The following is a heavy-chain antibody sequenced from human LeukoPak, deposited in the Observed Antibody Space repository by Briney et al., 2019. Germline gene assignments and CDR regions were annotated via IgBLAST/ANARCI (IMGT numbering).Heavy chain of an antibody. CDR2: ISGTGGAT. CDR3: VKDPRDTYGTNWFVS. J-gene: IGHJ5*01. V-gene: IGHV3-23*01. Sequence: SGGSLSLSCVASGFSFGNYAMSWVRQAPGKGLQWVSQISGTGGATWYAGFARDRFTISRDNSKKTLYLQMSGLRVEDTAMYYCVKDPRDTYGTNWFVSWGQGTLLIVSS. CDR1: GFSFGNYA. D-gene: IGHD2-21*01.